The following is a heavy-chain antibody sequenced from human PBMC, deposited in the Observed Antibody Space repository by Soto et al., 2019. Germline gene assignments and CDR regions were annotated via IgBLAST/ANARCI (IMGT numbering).Heavy chain of an antibody. V-gene: IGHV4-39*01. J-gene: IGHJ2*01. D-gene: IGHD2-2*01. CDR3: ARHGVIVVVPAANSWYFDL. CDR1: GGSISSSSYY. Sequence: QLQLQESGPGLVKPSETLSLTCTVSGGSISSSSYYWGWIRQPPGKGLEWIGRIYYSGSTYYNPSLKSRVTISVDTSKNQFSLKLSSVTAADTAVYYCARHGVIVVVPAANSWYFDLWGRGTLVTVSS. CDR2: IYYSGST.